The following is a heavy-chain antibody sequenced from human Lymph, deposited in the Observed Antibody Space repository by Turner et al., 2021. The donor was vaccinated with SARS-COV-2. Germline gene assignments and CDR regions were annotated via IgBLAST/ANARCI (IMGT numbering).Heavy chain of an antibody. CDR1: GITVSRNY. D-gene: IGHD5-18*01. J-gene: IGHJ6*02. Sequence: EVQLVESGGGVVQPGGSLRLSRAASGITVSRNYMSWVRQAPGKGREWVSVIYSGGSSYYADSVKGRFTISRHNSKNTLYLQMNSLRAEDTAVYYCARDLDTAGGMDVWGQGTTVTVSS. CDR2: IYSGGSS. CDR3: ARDLDTAGGMDV. V-gene: IGHV3-53*04.